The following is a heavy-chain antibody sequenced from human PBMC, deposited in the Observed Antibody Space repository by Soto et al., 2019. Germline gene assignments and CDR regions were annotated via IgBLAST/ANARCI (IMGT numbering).Heavy chain of an antibody. D-gene: IGHD4-17*01. Sequence: QVQLQESGPGLVKPSETLSLTCTVSGGSISSYYWSWIRQPPGKGLEWIGYIYYSGSTNYNPSLKSRVTISVDTSKNQFSLKLSSVTAADTAVYYCARAYGDYSSAVFDYWGPGTLVTVSS. V-gene: IGHV4-59*01. CDR1: GGSISSYY. J-gene: IGHJ4*02. CDR2: IYYSGST. CDR3: ARAYGDYSSAVFDY.